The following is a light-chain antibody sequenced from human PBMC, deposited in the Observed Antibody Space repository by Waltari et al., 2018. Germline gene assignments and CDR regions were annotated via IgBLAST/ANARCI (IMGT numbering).Light chain of an antibody. Sequence: DIVMTQSPDSLPVSLGERSTIHRQSSQSVFYNSNNKHYLAWYQQKVGQPPKLLIYWASSRESGVPDRFSGSVSGTDFTLTISSLQTEDVAVYYCQQYYTAPYTFGQGTKLEIK. CDR3: QQYYTAPYT. CDR2: WAS. V-gene: IGKV4-1*01. J-gene: IGKJ2*01. CDR1: QSVFYNSNNKHY.